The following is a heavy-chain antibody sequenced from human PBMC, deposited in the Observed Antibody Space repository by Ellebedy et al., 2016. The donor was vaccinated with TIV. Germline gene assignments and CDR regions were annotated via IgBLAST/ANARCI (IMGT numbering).Heavy chain of an antibody. CDR1: GGSFSGYY. CDR3: AEGRSGWYYFDY. V-gene: IGHV4-34*01. J-gene: IGHJ4*02. CDR2: VNKSGRT. D-gene: IGHD6-19*01. Sequence: SETLSLTCAVYGGSFSGYYWSWVRQPPGKGLEWIGEVNKSGRTNYHPSLKSRVTISVDTSKNQFALRLSSVTAADTAVYYCAEGRSGWYYFDYWGQGTPVTVSS.